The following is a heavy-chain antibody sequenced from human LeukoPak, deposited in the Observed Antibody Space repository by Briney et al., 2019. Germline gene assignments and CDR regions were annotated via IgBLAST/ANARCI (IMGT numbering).Heavy chain of an antibody. J-gene: IGHJ4*02. CDR2: INQDGSEK. CDR1: GFTLNYYW. CDR3: ARWVSQYYFDY. V-gene: IGHV3-7*01. D-gene: IGHD2-21*01. Sequence: GGSLRLSCAASGFTLNYYWMSWVRQAPGKGLEWVANINQDGSEKYFVDSVKGRFTISRDNAQNSVFLQMDSLRVDDTAAYYCARWVSQYYFDYWGQGTQVTVSS.